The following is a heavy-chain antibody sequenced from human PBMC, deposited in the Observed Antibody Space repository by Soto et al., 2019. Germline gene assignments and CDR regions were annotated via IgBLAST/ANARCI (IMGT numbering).Heavy chain of an antibody. J-gene: IGHJ6*02. CDR1: GFTFSNAW. Sequence: EVQLVESGGGLVKPGGSLRLSCAASGFTFSNAWMNWVRQAPGKGLEWVGRIKSKTDGGTTDYAAPVKGRFTISRDDSKNTLYLQMNSLKTEDTAVYYCTTDNYYPFKYYYCYGMDVWGQGTTVTVSS. CDR3: TTDNYYPFKYYYCYGMDV. CDR2: IKSKTDGGTT. D-gene: IGHD1-26*01. V-gene: IGHV3-15*07.